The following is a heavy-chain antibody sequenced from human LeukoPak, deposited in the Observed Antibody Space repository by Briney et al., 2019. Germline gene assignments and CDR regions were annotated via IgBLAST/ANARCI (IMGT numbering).Heavy chain of an antibody. CDR3: AKGSRATAFDY. CDR1: GFTFSSYA. V-gene: IGHV3-23*01. Sequence: PGGSLRISCAASGFTFSSYAMSWVRQAPGKGLEWVSGISGSGDSTYYADSLKGRFTISRDNSKNTLYLQMNSLRAEDTAVYYCAKGSRATAFDYWGQGTLVTVSS. J-gene: IGHJ4*02. CDR2: ISGSGDST. D-gene: IGHD1-26*01.